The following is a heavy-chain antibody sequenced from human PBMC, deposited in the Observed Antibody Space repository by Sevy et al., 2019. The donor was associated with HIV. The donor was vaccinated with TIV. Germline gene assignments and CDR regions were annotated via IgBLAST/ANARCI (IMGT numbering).Heavy chain of an antibody. D-gene: IGHD5-12*01. V-gene: IGHV3-15*01. Sequence: GGSLRLSCTASGFTFSSAWMSWVRQAPGKGLEWVGRIKSEFDGGAIDYAAPVKGRFTISREDAKNTVYLQMNSMKTEDTAVYYCITDPAYRGYDEEVINYYFYGMDVWGQGTTVTVSS. J-gene: IGHJ6*02. CDR1: GFTFSSAW. CDR2: IKSEFDGGAI. CDR3: ITDPAYRGYDEEVINYYFYGMDV.